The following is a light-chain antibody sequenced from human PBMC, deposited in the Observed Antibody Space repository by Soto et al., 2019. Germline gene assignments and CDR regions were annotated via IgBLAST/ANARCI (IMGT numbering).Light chain of an antibody. CDR2: GGS. J-gene: IGKJ2*01. CDR1: QSVSRN. Sequence: EIVLTQSPVTLSVSLGERATLSCRASQSVSRNLAWYQQKPGQAPRLLIYGGSTRATDVPTRFSGSGSGTEFTLTINSLQSEDFAVYYCHQYYTTPQTFGQGTQLEIK. V-gene: IGKV3-15*01. CDR3: HQYYTTPQT.